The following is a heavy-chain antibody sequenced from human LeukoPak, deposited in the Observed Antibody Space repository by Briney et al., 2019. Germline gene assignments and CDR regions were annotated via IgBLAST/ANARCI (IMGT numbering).Heavy chain of an antibody. J-gene: IGHJ2*01. Sequence: SETLSLTCTVSGGSISTYYWSWIRQPAGKALEWIGRIHASGNTNYNPSLKSRVTLSVDTSKNQFSLKLNSVTAADTAVYYCARENVARYWYFDLWDRGTLVTVSS. CDR3: ARENVARYWYFDL. CDR1: GGSISTYY. CDR2: IHASGNT. V-gene: IGHV4-4*07.